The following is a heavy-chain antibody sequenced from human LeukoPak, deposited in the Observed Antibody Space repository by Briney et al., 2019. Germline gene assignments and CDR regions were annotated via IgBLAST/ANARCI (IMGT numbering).Heavy chain of an antibody. J-gene: IGHJ4*02. D-gene: IGHD6-13*01. CDR2: IDPSDSYT. V-gene: IGHV5-10-1*01. Sequence: GESLKISCEGFGYSFTSYWISWVRQMPGKGLEWMGRIDPSDSYTNYSPSYQGHVTISADKSISTAYLQWSSLKASDTAMYYCARQYSSSRLTEGTFDYWGQGTLVTVSS. CDR1: GYSFTSYW. CDR3: ARQYSSSRLTEGTFDY.